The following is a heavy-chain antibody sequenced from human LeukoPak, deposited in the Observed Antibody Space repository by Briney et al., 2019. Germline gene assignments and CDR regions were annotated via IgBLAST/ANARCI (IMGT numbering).Heavy chain of an antibody. Sequence: PSETLSLTCTVSDYSISSGYYWGWIRQPPGKGLEWIGSIYHSGSTYYNPSLKSRVTISVDTSKNQFSLKLSSVTAADTAVYYCARGTVGATVYYFDYWGQGTLATVSS. D-gene: IGHD1-26*01. CDR2: IYHSGST. CDR3: ARGTVGATVYYFDY. CDR1: DYSISSGYY. V-gene: IGHV4-38-2*02. J-gene: IGHJ4*02.